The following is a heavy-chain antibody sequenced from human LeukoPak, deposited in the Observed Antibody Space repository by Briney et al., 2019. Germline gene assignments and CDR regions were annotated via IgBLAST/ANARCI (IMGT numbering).Heavy chain of an antibody. J-gene: IGHJ4*02. D-gene: IGHD2-15*01. CDR3: CVQRGGVVY. CDR2: IWYDGSDK. CDR1: GFTFSSKY. V-gene: IGHV3-33*08. Sequence: GGSLRLSCAASGFTFSSKYMTWVRQAPGKGLEWVAVIWYDGSDKYYADSVKGRFTISRDNSKNTLYVQMSSLRAEDTAVYSCCVQRGGVVYWGQGTLVTASS.